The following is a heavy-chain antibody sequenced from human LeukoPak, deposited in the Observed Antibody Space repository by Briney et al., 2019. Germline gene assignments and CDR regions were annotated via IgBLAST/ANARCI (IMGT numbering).Heavy chain of an antibody. CDR3: ARDRGRDYDGLTGYFDY. D-gene: IGHD3-9*01. CDR2: ISHDGTNK. Sequence: GRSLRLSCAASGSSFITSGMHWVRQAPGKGLEWVAVISHDGTNKYYADSVKGRITISRDNSKSTLYLQMNSLRAEDTAVYYCARDRGRDYDGLTGYFDYWGQGTLVTISS. J-gene: IGHJ4*02. V-gene: IGHV3-30*03. CDR1: GSSFITSG.